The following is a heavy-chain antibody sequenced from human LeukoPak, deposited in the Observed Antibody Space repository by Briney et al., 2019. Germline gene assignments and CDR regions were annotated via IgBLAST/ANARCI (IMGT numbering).Heavy chain of an antibody. V-gene: IGHV3-7*01. CDR3: ARFWGSSWYGSVDY. CDR2: IKQDGSEK. CDR1: GFTFSSYW. J-gene: IGHJ4*02. D-gene: IGHD6-13*01. Sequence: GGSLGLSCAASGFTFSSYWMSWVRQAPGKGLEWVANIKQDGSEKYYVDSVKGRFTISRDNAKNSLYLQMNSLRAEDTAVYYCARFWGSSWYGSVDYWGQGTLVTVSS.